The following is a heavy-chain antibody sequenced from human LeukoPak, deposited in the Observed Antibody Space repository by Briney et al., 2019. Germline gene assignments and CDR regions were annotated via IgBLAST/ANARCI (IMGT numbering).Heavy chain of an antibody. CDR1: GFTFSSYA. V-gene: IGHV3-23*01. CDR3: AREGTPTSGGSYSGYDYNWFDP. Sequence: GGSLRLSCAASGFTFSSYAMSWVRQAPGKGLEWVSVIGSDSGDTRYADSVEGRFTISRDNSKNTLFLQMNSLRAEDTAVYYCAREGTPTSGGSYSGYDYNWFDPWGQGTLVTVSS. D-gene: IGHD5-12*01. CDR2: IGSDSGDT. J-gene: IGHJ5*02.